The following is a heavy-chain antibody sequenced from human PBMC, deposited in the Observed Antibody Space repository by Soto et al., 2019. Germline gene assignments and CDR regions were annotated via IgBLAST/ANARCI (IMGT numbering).Heavy chain of an antibody. CDR1: GYSFAGQW. CDR3: ARHCSSASCYNYYYYGMAV. V-gene: IGHV5-51*01. Sequence: GESLKISCKGSGYSFAGQWIGWLRQMPGKGLEWMGIIYPGDSDTRYSPSFQGQVTISADKSISTAYRQWSSLKASDTAMYYCARHCSSASCYNYYYYGMAVWGQGTTVTVSS. D-gene: IGHD2-2*01. CDR2: IYPGDSDT. J-gene: IGHJ6*02.